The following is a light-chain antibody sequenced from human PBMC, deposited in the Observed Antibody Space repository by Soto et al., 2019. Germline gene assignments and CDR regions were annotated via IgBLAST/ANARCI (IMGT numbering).Light chain of an antibody. V-gene: IGLV2-14*01. Sequence: HSALTQPASVSGSPGQSITISCTGTSSDVGGYNYVSWYQQHPGKAPKLMIYEVSNRPSGVSNRFSGSKSGNTASLTISGLQAEDEADYYCSSYTSSSTPVFGTGTNLTVL. J-gene: IGLJ1*01. CDR2: EVS. CDR3: SSYTSSSTPV. CDR1: SSDVGGYNY.